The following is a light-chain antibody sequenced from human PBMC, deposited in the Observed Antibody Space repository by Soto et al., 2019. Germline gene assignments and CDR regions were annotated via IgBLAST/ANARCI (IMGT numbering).Light chain of an antibody. Sequence: QSVLTQPASVSGSPGQSITISCTGTSDDIGANNYVSWYQHHPGKAPKILIYEAANRPSGISHRFSGSKSGNTASLTISGLQAEDEADYLCTSYTSASTLVFGGGTKLTVL. CDR2: EAA. J-gene: IGLJ2*01. CDR3: TSYTSASTLV. CDR1: SDDIGANNY. V-gene: IGLV2-14*01.